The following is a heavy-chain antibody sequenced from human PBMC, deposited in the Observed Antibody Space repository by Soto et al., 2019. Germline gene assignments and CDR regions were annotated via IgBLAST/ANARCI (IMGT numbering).Heavy chain of an antibody. CDR2: IYDSGST. V-gene: IGHV4-59*01. Sequence: ASETLSLTCTVSGGSIIRYYWSWIRQPPGKGLEWIGYIYDSGSTSYNPSLKSRVTISVDPSKNQFSLKLSSVTAADTAVYYCARGRGDTAMAWYYWGQGTLVTVSS. CDR1: GGSIIRYY. J-gene: IGHJ4*02. CDR3: ARGRGDTAMAWYY. D-gene: IGHD5-18*01.